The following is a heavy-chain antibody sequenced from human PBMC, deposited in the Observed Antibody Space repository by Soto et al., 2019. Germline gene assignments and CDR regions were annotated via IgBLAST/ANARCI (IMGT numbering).Heavy chain of an antibody. CDR2: IIPILGIA. CDR3: AKSYCSSTSCLDY. Sequence: QVQLVQSGAEVKKPGSSVKVSCKASGGTFSSYTICWVRQAPGQGLEWMGRIIPILGIANYAQKFQGRVTITADKSTSTAYMELSSLRSEDTAVYYCAKSYCSSTSCLDYWGQGTLVTVSS. J-gene: IGHJ4*02. D-gene: IGHD2-2*01. V-gene: IGHV1-69*02. CDR1: GGTFSSYT.